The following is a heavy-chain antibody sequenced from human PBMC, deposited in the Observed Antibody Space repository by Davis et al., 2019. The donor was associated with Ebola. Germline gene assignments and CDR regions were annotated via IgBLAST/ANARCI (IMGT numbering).Heavy chain of an antibody. CDR1: GYTFTSYG. CDR2: ISAYNGNT. CDR3: AAGYCISTSCYGMDV. D-gene: IGHD2-2*01. J-gene: IGHJ6*02. Sequence: ASVKVSCKASGYTFTSYGISWVRQAPGQGLEWMGWISAYNGNTNYAQKLQGRVTMTTDTSTSTAYMELRSLRSDDTAVYYCAAGYCISTSCYGMDVWGQGTTVAVSS. V-gene: IGHV1-18*04.